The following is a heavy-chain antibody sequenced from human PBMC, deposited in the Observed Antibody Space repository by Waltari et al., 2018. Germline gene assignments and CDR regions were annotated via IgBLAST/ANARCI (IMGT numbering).Heavy chain of an antibody. D-gene: IGHD1-1*01. CDR1: GFIFNHYP. J-gene: IGHJ4*02. CDR2: ISSDGTTT. CDR3: ATNEIPWH. Sequence: QVQLVESGGGVVQPGRSLTLSCVASGFIFNHYPMPWVRQAPGKGLEWLAIISSDGTTTYFADSVKGRFTISRDNSKNMLFLQMHSLRPEDTAFYYCATNEIPWHWGQGTLVTVSS. V-gene: IGHV3-30*04.